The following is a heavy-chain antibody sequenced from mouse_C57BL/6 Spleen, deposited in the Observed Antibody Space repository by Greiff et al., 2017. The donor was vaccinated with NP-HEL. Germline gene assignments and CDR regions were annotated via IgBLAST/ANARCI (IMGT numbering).Heavy chain of an antibody. CDR3: ARRAVVDPIWYMDV. Sequence: QVQLQQPGAELVRPGSSVKLSCKASGYTFTSYWMPWVKQRPIQGLEWIGNIDPSDSETHYNQKFKDKATLTVDKSSSTAYMQLSSLTSEDSAVYYCARRAVVDPIWYMDVWGKGTTVTVSS. V-gene: IGHV1-52*01. CDR1: GYTFTSYW. D-gene: IGHD1-1*01. CDR2: IDPSDSET. J-gene: IGHJ1*03.